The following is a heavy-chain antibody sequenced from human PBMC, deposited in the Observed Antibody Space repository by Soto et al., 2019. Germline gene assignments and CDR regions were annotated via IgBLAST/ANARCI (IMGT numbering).Heavy chain of an antibody. V-gene: IGHV4-39*01. J-gene: IGHJ4*02. D-gene: IGHD3-3*01. CDR3: ARHVHNQGYEYYFDS. CDR2: IDYSGTI. CDR1: GGSISSSPYA. Sequence: QLQLQESGPGLVKPSETLSLTCNASGGSISSSPYAWGWIRQSPGKGLEWIGTIDYSGTIYYNPSLKSRLTISVDTSKKQISLRLSSVTAADTAVYYCARHVHNQGYEYYFDSWGQGTLVTVSS.